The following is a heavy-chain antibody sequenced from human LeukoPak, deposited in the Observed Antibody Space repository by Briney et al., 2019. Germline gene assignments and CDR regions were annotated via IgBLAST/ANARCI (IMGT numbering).Heavy chain of an antibody. J-gene: IGHJ2*01. CDR1: GGSISSYY. Sequence: SETLSLTCTVSGGSISSYYWSWIRQPPGKGLEWIGYIYYSGSTNYNPSLKSRVTISVDTSKNQFSLKLSSVTAADTAVYYCARLSGYSSSWYPYWYFDLWGRGTLVTVSS. CDR2: IYYSGST. D-gene: IGHD6-13*01. V-gene: IGHV4-59*08. CDR3: ARLSGYSSSWYPYWYFDL.